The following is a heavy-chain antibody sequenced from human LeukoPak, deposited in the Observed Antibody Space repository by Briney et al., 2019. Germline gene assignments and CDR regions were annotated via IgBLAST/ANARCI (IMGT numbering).Heavy chain of an antibody. V-gene: IGHV1-69*06. Sequence: SVKVFCKASGGTFSSYAISWVRQAPGRGLEWMGGIIPIFGTANYAQKFQGRVTITADKSTSTAYMELSSLRSEDTAVYYCAREITMVRVPNWFDPWGQGTLVTVSS. CDR2: IIPIFGTA. CDR3: AREITMVRVPNWFDP. CDR1: GGTFSSYA. D-gene: IGHD3-10*01. J-gene: IGHJ5*02.